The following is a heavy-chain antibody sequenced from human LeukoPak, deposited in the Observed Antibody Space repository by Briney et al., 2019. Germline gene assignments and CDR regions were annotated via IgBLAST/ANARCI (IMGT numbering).Heavy chain of an antibody. CDR2: ISSVSTYI. J-gene: IGHJ4*02. D-gene: IGHD1-26*01. V-gene: IGHV3-21*01. Sequence: KSGGSLRLSCAASGFTFSGYSINWVRQAPEKGLEWVSSISSVSTYIYYADSVKGRFSISRDNAKNSLYLHMNSLRAEDTAVYYCARLSGRFGRYYFDYWGQGTLVTVSS. CDR3: ARLSGRFGRYYFDY. CDR1: GFTFSGYS.